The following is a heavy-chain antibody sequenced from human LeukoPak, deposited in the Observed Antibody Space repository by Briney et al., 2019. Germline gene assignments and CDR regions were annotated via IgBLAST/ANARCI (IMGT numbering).Heavy chain of an antibody. CDR3: ANVPYYDILTRGYYYYYMDV. Sequence: GGSVRLSCAASGFTFNDYAMNWVRQAPGKGLEWVSAVSGSGYSTYYADSVKGLFTISRDNSKNTLYLQMNSLRAEDTAVYYCANVPYYDILTRGYYYYYMDVWGKGTTVTVSS. J-gene: IGHJ6*03. CDR1: GFTFNDYA. D-gene: IGHD3-9*01. V-gene: IGHV3-23*01. CDR2: VSGSGYST.